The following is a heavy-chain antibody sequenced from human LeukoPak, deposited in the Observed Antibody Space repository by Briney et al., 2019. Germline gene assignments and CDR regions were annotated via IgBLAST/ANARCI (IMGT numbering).Heavy chain of an antibody. D-gene: IGHD2-15*01. J-gene: IGHJ4*02. CDR3: ARASRVAAIPDY. CDR2: ISSDGSST. Sequence: PGGSLILSCAASGFTFSSYWMHWVRQAPGKGLVWVSRISSDGSSTSYADSVKGRFTISRDNAKSTLYLQMNSLRAEDTAVYYCARASRVAAIPDYWGQGTLVTVSS. CDR1: GFTFSSYW. V-gene: IGHV3-74*01.